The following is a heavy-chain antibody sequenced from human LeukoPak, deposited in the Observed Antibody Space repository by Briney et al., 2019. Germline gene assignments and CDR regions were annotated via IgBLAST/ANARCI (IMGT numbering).Heavy chain of an antibody. CDR2: MNPNSGNT. CDR1: GYTFTNYD. Sequence: GASVKVSCKASGYTFTNYDINWVRQATGQGLEWMGWMNPNSGNTGYAQKFQGRVTMTRNTSISTAYMELSSLRSEDTAVYYCARGSTMVRGVIITSVKNWFDPWGQGTLVTVSS. D-gene: IGHD3-10*01. V-gene: IGHV1-8*01. J-gene: IGHJ5*02. CDR3: ARGSTMVRGVIITSVKNWFDP.